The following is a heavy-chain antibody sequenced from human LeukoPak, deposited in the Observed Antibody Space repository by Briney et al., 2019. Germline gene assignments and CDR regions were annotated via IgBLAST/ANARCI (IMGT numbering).Heavy chain of an antibody. J-gene: IGHJ5*02. CDR3: AKDPQRTYYDFWSGYYNWFDP. D-gene: IGHD3-3*01. V-gene: IGHV3-23*01. CDR1: GFTFSSYA. Sequence: GGSLRLSCAASGFTFSSYAMSWVRQAPGKGLEWVSAISGRGGSTYYADSVKGRFTISRDNSKNTLYLQMNSLRAEDTAVYYCAKDPQRTYYDFWSGYYNWFDPWGQGTLVTVSS. CDR2: ISGRGGST.